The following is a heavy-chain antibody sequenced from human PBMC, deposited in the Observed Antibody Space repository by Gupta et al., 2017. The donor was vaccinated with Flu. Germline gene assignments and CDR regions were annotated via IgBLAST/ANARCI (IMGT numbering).Heavy chain of an antibody. CDR1: GGSISGYY. D-gene: IGHD6-13*01. J-gene: IGHJ5*02. CDR2: IYYTGSA. V-gene: IGHV4-59*12. Sequence: DILLLTCTVSGGSISGYYWSWIRQPPGKALEWIGFIYYTGSATYSPSLQSRVTMSVDTSKNQFFLKLTSVTAADTAVYYCARDRVTAATIRWFDPWGQGTLVTVSS. CDR3: ARDRVTAATIRWFDP.